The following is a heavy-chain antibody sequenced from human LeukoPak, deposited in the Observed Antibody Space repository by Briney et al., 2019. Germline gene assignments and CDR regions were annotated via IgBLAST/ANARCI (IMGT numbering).Heavy chain of an antibody. CDR1: GLTFSSSW. V-gene: IGHV3-7*01. CDR3: ARDLAYGRLDY. CDR2: INPEGSEK. D-gene: IGHD3-16*01. Sequence: GGSLRLSCAVSGLTFSSSWMDWVRQAPGKGLEWVASINPEGSEKYSADSVKGRFTISRDNAKNSLYLQMDSLRVEDTAFYYCARDLAYGRLDYWGQGMLVTVSS. J-gene: IGHJ4*02.